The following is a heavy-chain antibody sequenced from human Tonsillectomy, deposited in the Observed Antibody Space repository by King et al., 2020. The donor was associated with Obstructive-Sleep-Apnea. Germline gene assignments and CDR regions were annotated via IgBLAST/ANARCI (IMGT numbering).Heavy chain of an antibody. D-gene: IGHD2-2*01. J-gene: IGHJ1*01. CDR3: AKSIPAAMIIYFQH. Sequence: VQLVESGGGLVQPGGSLRLSCAASGFTFSIYVMSWVRQAPGKGLDWVSAISGSGGSTYYADSVKGRFTISRDHSKNTLYLQMNSLRAEDTAVYYCAKSIPAAMIIYFQHWGQGTLVTVSS. V-gene: IGHV3-23*04. CDR1: GFTFSIYV. CDR2: ISGSGGST.